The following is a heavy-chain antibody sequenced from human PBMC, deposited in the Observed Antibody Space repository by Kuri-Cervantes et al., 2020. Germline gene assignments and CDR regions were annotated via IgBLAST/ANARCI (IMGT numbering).Heavy chain of an antibody. V-gene: IGHV1-46*01. J-gene: IGHJ4*02. D-gene: IGHD6-13*01. Sequence: ASVKVSCKASGYTFISYGISWVRQAPGQGLEWMGIINPSGGSTSYAQKFQGRVTMTRDTSTSTVYMELSSLRSEDTAVYYCARPFSSSWYMDYWGQGTLVTVSS. CDR1: GYTFISYG. CDR3: ARPFSSSWYMDY. CDR2: INPSGGST.